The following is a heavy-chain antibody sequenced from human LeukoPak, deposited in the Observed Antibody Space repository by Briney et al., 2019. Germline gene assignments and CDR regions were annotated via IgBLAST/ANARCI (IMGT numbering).Heavy chain of an antibody. V-gene: IGHV3-53*01. CDR1: GFTVSSNY. J-gene: IGHJ4*02. CDR2: IYSGGST. Sequence: PGGSLRLSCAASGFTVSSNYMSWVRQAPGKGLEWVSIIYSGGSTYYADSVKGRFTISRDNSKNTLYLQINSLRAEDTAVYYCAREGTHYDILTGYPNYDYWGQGTLVTVSS. D-gene: IGHD3-9*01. CDR3: AREGTHYDILTGYPNYDY.